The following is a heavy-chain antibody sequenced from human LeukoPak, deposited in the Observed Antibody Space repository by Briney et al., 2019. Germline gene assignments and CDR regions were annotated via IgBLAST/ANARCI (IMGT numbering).Heavy chain of an antibody. CDR2: IYPGDSDT. CDR1: GDSFTTNW. D-gene: IGHD1-7*01. CDR3: ARHVRTRTTRSFDY. V-gene: IGHV5-51*01. J-gene: IGHJ4*02. Sequence: GESLKISCKGSGDSFTTNWIGWVRQMPGKGLEWMGIIYPGDSDTRYSPSFQGQVTISADKSISTAYLQWSSLKASDTAMYYCARHVRTRTTRSFDYWGPGTLVTVSS.